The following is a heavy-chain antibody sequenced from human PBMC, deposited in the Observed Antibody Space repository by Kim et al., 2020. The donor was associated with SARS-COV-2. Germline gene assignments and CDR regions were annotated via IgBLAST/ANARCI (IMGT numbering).Heavy chain of an antibody. CDR1: GGSFSGYY. CDR2: INHSGST. CDR3: ARAGRDTYYYGSGSKTRMGGYFDY. J-gene: IGHJ4*02. D-gene: IGHD3-10*01. Sequence: SETLSLICAVYGGSFSGYYWSWIRQPPGKGLEWIGEINHSGSTNYNPSLKSRVTISVDTSKNQFSLKLSSVTAADTAVYYCARAGRDTYYYGSGSKTRMGGYFDYWGQGTLVTVSS. V-gene: IGHV4-34*01.